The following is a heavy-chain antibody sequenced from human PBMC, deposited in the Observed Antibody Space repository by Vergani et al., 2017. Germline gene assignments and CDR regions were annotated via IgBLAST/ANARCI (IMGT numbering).Heavy chain of an antibody. Sequence: EVKLVESGGGLVQPGESLRLSCTTSGFPFSFFRMSWVRQAPGQGLEWVANVKQDGSVKYYGDSVEGRFTVSRDSSSLHLEMKGLRAEDTALYYCARVRYFCSGDCHPGEYYYYMDVWGKGTTVTVTS. D-gene: IGHD3-3*01. CDR3: ARVRYFCSGDCHPGEYYYYMDV. CDR1: GFPFSFFR. J-gene: IGHJ6*03. V-gene: IGHV3-7*01. CDR2: VKQDGSVK.